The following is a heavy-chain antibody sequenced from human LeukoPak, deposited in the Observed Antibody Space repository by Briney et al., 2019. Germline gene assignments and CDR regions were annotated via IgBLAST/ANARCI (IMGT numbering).Heavy chain of an antibody. CDR3: ARGRGSGWYGGWFDP. J-gene: IGHJ5*02. V-gene: IGHV3-53*01. D-gene: IGHD6-19*01. CDR2: IYSGVST. CDR1: GFTFSSYS. Sequence: PGGSLRLSCAASGFTFSSYSMNWVRQAPGKGLEWVSVIYSGVSTYYADSMKGRFTISRDSSKNTLSLQMNSLRAEDTAVYYCARGRGSGWYGGWFDPWGQGTLVTVSS.